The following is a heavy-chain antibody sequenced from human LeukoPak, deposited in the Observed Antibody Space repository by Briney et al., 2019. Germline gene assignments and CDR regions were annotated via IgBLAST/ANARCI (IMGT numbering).Heavy chain of an antibody. J-gene: IGHJ4*02. CDR2: IYPGDSDT. CDR3: AKGYCSGGSCYPKGIFDS. CDR1: GYSFTSYW. D-gene: IGHD2-15*01. Sequence: GESLKISCKGSGYSFTSYWIGWVRQLPGKGLEWMGIIYPGDSDTTYSPSFQGQVTISADMSFTTAYLQWTSLKASDTAMYYCAKGYCSGGSCYPKGIFDSWGQGTLATVSS. V-gene: IGHV5-51*01.